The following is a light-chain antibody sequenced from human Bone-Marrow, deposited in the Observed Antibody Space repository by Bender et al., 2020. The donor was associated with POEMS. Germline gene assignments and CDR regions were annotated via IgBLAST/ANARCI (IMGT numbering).Light chain of an antibody. J-gene: IGLJ3*02. CDR2: GNT. Sequence: QSVLTQPPSVSGAPGQRVTISCTGTTSNIGAYDVHWYQQLPGAAPKLLIYGNTKRPSGVPDRFSGSKSGTSASLAITGLQSDDEAIYFCVAWDASLNGWVFGGGTKLTVL. CDR3: VAWDASLNGWV. V-gene: IGLV1-50*01. CDR1: TSNIGAYD.